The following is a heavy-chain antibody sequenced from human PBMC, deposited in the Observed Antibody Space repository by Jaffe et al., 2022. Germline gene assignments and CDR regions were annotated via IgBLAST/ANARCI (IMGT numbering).Heavy chain of an antibody. CDR3: AKASTTVTTGWFDP. CDR1: GFTFSSYA. Sequence: EVHLLESGGGLVQPGGSLRLSCAASGFTFSSYAMSWVRQAPGKGLEWVSGISGSGASTYYADSVQGRFTISRDNSNNTLYLQMNSLRAEDTALYYCAKASTTVTTGWFDPWGQGSLVTVSS. CDR2: ISGSGAST. V-gene: IGHV3-23*01. D-gene: IGHD4-17*01. J-gene: IGHJ5*02.